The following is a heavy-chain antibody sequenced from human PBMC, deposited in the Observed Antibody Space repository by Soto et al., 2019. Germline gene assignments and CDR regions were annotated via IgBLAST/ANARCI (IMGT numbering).Heavy chain of an antibody. CDR2: IYSSGTT. V-gene: IGHV4-59*01. D-gene: IGHD4-17*01. Sequence: SETLSLTCTVSGASISTSYWSWIRLPPGKGLEWIGYIYSSGTTKYNPSLKSRVAISIDTSKNQFSLKLSSVTAADTAIYYCGRDLGGAYGAFDHWGQGTLVTVSS. J-gene: IGHJ4*02. CDR1: GASISTSY. CDR3: GRDLGGAYGAFDH.